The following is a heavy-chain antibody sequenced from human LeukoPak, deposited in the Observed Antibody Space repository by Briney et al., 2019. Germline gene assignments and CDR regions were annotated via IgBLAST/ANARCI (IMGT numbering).Heavy chain of an antibody. CDR1: GFTFSSYW. D-gene: IGHD6-19*01. CDR3: ARDLSASKPSGWYNTFDY. CDR2: INSDGSST. V-gene: IGHV3-74*01. Sequence: SGGSLRLSCAASGFTFSSYWMHWVRQAPGKGLVWVPRINSDGSSTSYADSVKGRFTISRDNAKNTLYLQMNSLRAEDTAVYYCARDLSASKPSGWYNTFDYWGQGTLVTVSS. J-gene: IGHJ4*02.